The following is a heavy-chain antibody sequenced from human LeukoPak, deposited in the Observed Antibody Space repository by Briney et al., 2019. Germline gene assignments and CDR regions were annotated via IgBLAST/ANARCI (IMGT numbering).Heavy chain of an antibody. D-gene: IGHD1-26*01. CDR1: GFSFSTYG. CDR2: IWYDGSNK. Sequence: GGSLRLSCAVSGFSFSTYGMFWVRQAPGKGLEWVALIWYDGSNKYYADSVKGRFTISRDNSKNTLYLQMNSLRAEDTAVYYCAKDLGRYRNNFFDYWGQGNLVTVSS. J-gene: IGHJ4*02. CDR3: AKDLGRYRNNFFDY. V-gene: IGHV3-33*06.